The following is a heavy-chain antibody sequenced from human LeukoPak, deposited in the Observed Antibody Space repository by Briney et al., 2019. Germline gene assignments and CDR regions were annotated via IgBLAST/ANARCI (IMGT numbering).Heavy chain of an antibody. Sequence: GASVKVSCKASGYTFTSYGISWVRQAPGQGREWMGWTSAYNVNTNYAHKLQGRVTMTTDTSTSTAYIELRSLRSDDTAVYYCARDLSIAAPQSFDYWGQGTLVSVSS. CDR3: ARDLSIAAPQSFDY. D-gene: IGHD6-6*01. CDR1: GYTFTSYG. CDR2: TSAYNVNT. J-gene: IGHJ4*02. V-gene: IGHV1-18*01.